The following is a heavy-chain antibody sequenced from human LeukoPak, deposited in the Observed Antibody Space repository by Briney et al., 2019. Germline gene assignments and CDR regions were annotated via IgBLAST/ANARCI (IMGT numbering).Heavy chain of an antibody. Sequence: PSETLSLTRTVSGGSISSYYWSWIRQPPGKGLEWIGYIYYSGSTNYNPSLKSRVTISVDTSKNQFSLKLSSVTAADTAVYYCARDSGSYYRDWFDPWGQGTLVTVSS. D-gene: IGHD1-26*01. CDR3: ARDSGSYYRDWFDP. V-gene: IGHV4-59*01. CDR2: IYYSGST. J-gene: IGHJ5*02. CDR1: GGSISSYY.